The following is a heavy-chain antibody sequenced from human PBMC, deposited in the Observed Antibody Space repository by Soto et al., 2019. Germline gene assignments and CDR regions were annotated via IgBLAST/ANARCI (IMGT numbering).Heavy chain of an antibody. CDR2: ISYDGSNR. V-gene: IGHV3-30-3*01. CDR1: GLTLSNYA. J-gene: IGHJ4*02. CDR3: ARVTKAVAADY. D-gene: IGHD6-19*01. Sequence: QVQLVESGGGVVQPGRSLRLSCAASGLTLSNYAMHWVRQAPGKGLEWVAVISYDGSNRYYADSVKGRFTISRDNSKITLYLQMNSLRAEDTAVYYCARVTKAVAADYWGQGTLVTVSS.